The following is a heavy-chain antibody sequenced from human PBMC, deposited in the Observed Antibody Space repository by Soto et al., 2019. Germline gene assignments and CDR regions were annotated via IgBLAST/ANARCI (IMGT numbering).Heavy chain of an antibody. J-gene: IGHJ6*02. CDR3: ARASSRAINGMDV. CDR2: IYYSGST. V-gene: IGHV4-30-4*01. D-gene: IGHD6-13*01. Sequence: SETLSLTCTVSGGSISSGDYYWSWIRQPPGKGLEWIGYIYYSGSTYYNPSLKSRVTISVDTSKNQFSLKLSSVTAADTAVYYCARASSRAINGMDVWGQGTTVTVSS. CDR1: GGSISSGDYY.